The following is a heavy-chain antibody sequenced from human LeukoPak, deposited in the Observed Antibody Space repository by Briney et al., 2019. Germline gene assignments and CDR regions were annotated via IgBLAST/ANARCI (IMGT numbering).Heavy chain of an antibody. V-gene: IGHV1-69*05. CDR1: GGTFSSYA. Sequence: SVTVSFKASGGTFSSYAISRVRQAPGQGLEWMGGIIPIFGTANYAQKFQGRVTITTDESTSTAYMELSSLRSEDTAVYYCARGGEYGVVPAAQYDYWGQGTLVTVSS. CDR3: ARGGEYGVVPAAQYDY. J-gene: IGHJ4*02. D-gene: IGHD2-2*01. CDR2: IIPIFGTA.